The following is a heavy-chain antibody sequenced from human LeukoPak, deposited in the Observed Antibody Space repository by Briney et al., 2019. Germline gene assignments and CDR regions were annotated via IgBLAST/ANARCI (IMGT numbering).Heavy chain of an antibody. J-gene: IGHJ4*02. D-gene: IGHD3-3*01. Sequence: ASVKVSCKASGYSFTSYAMHWVRQARGQRLEWMGWINAGNGNTKYSQEFQGRVTITRETSASTAYMELSSLRSEDMAVYYCARGYYDFWSSGDYFDYWGQGTLVTVSS. CDR3: ARGYYDFWSSGDYFDY. CDR1: GYSFTSYA. CDR2: INAGNGNT. V-gene: IGHV1-3*03.